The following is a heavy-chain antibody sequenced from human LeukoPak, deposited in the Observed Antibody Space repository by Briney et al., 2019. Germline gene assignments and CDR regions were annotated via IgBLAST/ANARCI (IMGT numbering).Heavy chain of an antibody. Sequence: SETLSLTCTVSGGSISGYYWSWIRQPPGKGLEWIGYIYYSGTTNYNPSLKSRVTISIDTSKNQFSLKLSSVTAADTAVYYCTKVGPEGTYYPYYFDYWGQGTLATVSS. D-gene: IGHD3-22*01. CDR1: GGSISGYY. CDR2: IYYSGTT. J-gene: IGHJ4*02. CDR3: TKVGPEGTYYPYYFDY. V-gene: IGHV4-59*01.